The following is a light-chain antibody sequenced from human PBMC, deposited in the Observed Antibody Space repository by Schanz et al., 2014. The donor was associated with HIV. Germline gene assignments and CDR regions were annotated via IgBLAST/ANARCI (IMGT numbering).Light chain of an antibody. CDR1: SSDVGGYNS. CDR3: SSYTSSSTVV. J-gene: IGLJ2*01. CDR2: EVS. Sequence: QSALTQPPSASGSRGQSVTISCTGTSSDVGGYNSVSWYQQHPGKVPKLMIYEVSKRPSGVPDRFSGSKSGNTASLTISGLQAEDEADYYCSSYTSSSTVVFGGGTKLTVL. V-gene: IGLV2-8*01.